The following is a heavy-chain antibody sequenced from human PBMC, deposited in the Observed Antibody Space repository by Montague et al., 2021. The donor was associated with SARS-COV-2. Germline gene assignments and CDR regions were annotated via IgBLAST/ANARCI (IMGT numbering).Heavy chain of an antibody. CDR1: GGSVNSGGYY. V-gene: IGHV4-61*08. CDR2: IYYSGTT. CDR3: ARESTYSWFDS. D-gene: IGHD5/OR15-5a*01. J-gene: IGHJ5*01. Sequence: SETLSLTCTVSGGSVNSGGYYWSWIRQPPGKGLEWIGNIYYSGTTNYNPSLKSRVTISVDTSKNQFSLSLTSVTAADTAVYYCARESTYSWFDSWGQGTLVTVSS.